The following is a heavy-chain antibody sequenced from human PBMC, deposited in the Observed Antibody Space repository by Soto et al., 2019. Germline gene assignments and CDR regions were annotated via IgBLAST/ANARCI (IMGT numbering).Heavy chain of an antibody. CDR3: ARAMGVVTAADN. CDR2: INAGNGNT. Sequence: ASVKVSCKASGYTFTSYAMHWVRQAPGQRLEWMGWINAGNGNTKYSQKFQGRVTITRDTSASTAYMELSSLRSEDTAVYYCARAMGVVTAADNWGKATLVTVSS. D-gene: IGHD2-21*02. J-gene: IGHJ4*02. V-gene: IGHV1-3*01. CDR1: GYTFTSYA.